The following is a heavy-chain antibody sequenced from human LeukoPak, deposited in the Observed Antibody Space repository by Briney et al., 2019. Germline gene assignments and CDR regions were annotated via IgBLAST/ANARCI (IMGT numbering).Heavy chain of an antibody. CDR3: ARGGHFYYDSSAPFDY. CDR2: ISSSGSTI. V-gene: IGHV3-48*03. J-gene: IGHJ4*02. D-gene: IGHD3-22*01. Sequence: GGSLRLSCAASGFTFSSYEMNWVRQAPGKWLEWVSYISSSGSTIYYADSVKGRFTISRDNAKNSLYLQMNSLRAEDTAVYYCARGGHFYYDSSAPFDYWGQGTLVTVSS. CDR1: GFTFSSYE.